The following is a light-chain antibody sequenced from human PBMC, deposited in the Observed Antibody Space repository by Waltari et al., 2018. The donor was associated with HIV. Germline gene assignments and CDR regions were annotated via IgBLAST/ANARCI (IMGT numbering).Light chain of an antibody. CDR3: ASNRLDSTLV. V-gene: IGLV2-14*03. CDR2: DID. Sequence: QSALTQPASVSGFPGQTINISCTGISTDSRFYQHVSWYQQHPGRVPRLIIYDIDSRPSGSSDHFSGSRSGDSASLTISGLQSGDEAHYFCASNRLDSTLVFGGGTKLTIL. CDR1: STDSRFYQH. J-gene: IGLJ2*01.